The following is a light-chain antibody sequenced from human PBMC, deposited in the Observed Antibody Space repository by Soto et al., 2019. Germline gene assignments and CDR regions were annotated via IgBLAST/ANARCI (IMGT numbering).Light chain of an antibody. CDR1: QSISNW. J-gene: IGKJ5*01. CDR2: DAS. V-gene: IGKV1-5*01. CDR3: QQYNSYLYT. Sequence: DIQMTQSPSTLSASVGDRVTITCRASQSISNWLAWYQQKPGKAPKLLIYDASTLESGVPSRFRGSRSGTEFTLTISSLQPDDFATYYCQQYNSYLYTFGQGTRLEIK.